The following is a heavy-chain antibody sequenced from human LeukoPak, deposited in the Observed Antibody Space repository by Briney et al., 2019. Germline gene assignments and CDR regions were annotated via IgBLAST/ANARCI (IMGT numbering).Heavy chain of an antibody. D-gene: IGHD4-23*01. CDR2: IFYSGST. CDR1: GDSITSGGYY. Sequence: SETLSLTCIVSGDSITSGGYYWSWIRQHPGKGLEWIGFIFYSGSTFYNPSLKSRVTMSVDTSKNQFSLKLSSVTAADTAVYYCARDRRGGNFLDYWGQGTLVSVSS. J-gene: IGHJ4*02. CDR3: ARDRRGGNFLDY. V-gene: IGHV4-31*03.